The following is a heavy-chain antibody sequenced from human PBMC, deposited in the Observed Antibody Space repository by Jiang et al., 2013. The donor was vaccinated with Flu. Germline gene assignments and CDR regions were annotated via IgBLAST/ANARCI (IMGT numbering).Heavy chain of an antibody. D-gene: IGHD3-22*01. V-gene: IGHV3-48*03. J-gene: IGHJ4*02. CDR2: ISSSGSTI. Sequence: KGLEWVSYISSSGSTIYYADSVKGRFTISRDNAKNSLYLQMNSLRAEDTAVYYCARVPNYYDSSGYQAFDYWGQGTLVTVSS. CDR3: ARVPNYYDSSGYQAFDY.